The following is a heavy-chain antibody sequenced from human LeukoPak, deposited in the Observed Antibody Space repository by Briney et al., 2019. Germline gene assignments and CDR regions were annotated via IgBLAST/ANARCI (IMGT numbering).Heavy chain of an antibody. Sequence: GGSLRLSCVASGFTFSDYWMSWVRQAPGMGLGWVANIETDGDERNYADSVKGRFTISRDNAKNSLYLQMNSLGDEDTAVYYCARDIPSGFYTPDYWGQGTLVTVSS. D-gene: IGHD5-12*01. CDR2: IETDGDER. V-gene: IGHV3-7*01. J-gene: IGHJ4*02. CDR3: ARDIPSGFYTPDY. CDR1: GFTFSDYW.